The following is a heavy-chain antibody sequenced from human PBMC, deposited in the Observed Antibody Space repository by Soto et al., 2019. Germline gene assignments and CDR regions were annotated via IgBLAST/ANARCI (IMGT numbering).Heavy chain of an antibody. CDR1: GFTFSSYG. CDR3: AKDKLAVAVAAPFDY. J-gene: IGHJ4*02. D-gene: IGHD6-19*01. Sequence: GGSLRLSCAASGFTFSSYGMHWVRQAPGKGLEWVAVISYDGSNKYYADSVKGRFTISRDNYKNTLYLQMNSLRAEDTAVYYCAKDKLAVAVAAPFDYWGQGTLVTVSS. CDR2: ISYDGSNK. V-gene: IGHV3-30*18.